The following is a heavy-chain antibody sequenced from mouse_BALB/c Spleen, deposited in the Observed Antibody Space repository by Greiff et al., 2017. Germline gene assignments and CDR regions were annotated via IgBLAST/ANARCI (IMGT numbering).Heavy chain of an antibody. Sequence: LVKTGASVKISCKASGYSFTGYYMHWVKQSHGKSLEWIGYISCYNGATSYNQKFKGKATFTVDTSSSTAYMQFNSLTSEDSAVYYCARMDYDYDGWFAYWGQGTTLTVSS. CDR2: ISCYNGAT. CDR3: ARMDYDYDGWFAY. V-gene: IGHV1S34*01. CDR1: GYSFTGYY. J-gene: IGHJ2*01. D-gene: IGHD2-4*01.